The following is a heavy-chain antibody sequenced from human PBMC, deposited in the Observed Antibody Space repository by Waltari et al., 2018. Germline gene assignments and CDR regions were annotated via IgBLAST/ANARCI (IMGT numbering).Heavy chain of an antibody. CDR2: INPKSGGT. Sequence: QVQLVQSGAEVTKPEASVKVSCKASGYTFTGYFIHWVRQAPGQGLEWMGWINPKSGGTNYAQKFQGRVTMTRDTSVSTTYMELSRLRSDDTAVYYCARGGITAAGPHWFDPWGQGTLVTVSS. CDR1: GYTFTGYF. V-gene: IGHV1-2*02. CDR3: ARGGITAAGPHWFDP. D-gene: IGHD6-13*01. J-gene: IGHJ5*02.